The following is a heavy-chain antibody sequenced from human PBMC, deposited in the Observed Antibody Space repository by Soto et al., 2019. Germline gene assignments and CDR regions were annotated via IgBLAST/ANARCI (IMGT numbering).Heavy chain of an antibody. CDR2: ISSSGSTI. Sequence: QVQLVESGGGLVQPGGSLRLSCAASGFTFSDYYMSWIRQAPGKGLEWVSYISSSGSTIYYADSVKGRFTISRDNAKNSLYLQMNSLRAEDTAVYYCATPTTVTTPRYWYFDLWGRGTLVTVSS. D-gene: IGHD4-17*01. J-gene: IGHJ2*01. CDR1: GFTFSDYY. CDR3: ATPTTVTTPRYWYFDL. V-gene: IGHV3-11*01.